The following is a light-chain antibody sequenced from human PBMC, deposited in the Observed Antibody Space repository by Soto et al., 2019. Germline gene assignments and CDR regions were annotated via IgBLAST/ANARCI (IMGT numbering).Light chain of an antibody. CDR1: SSNIGSRY. Sequence: QSVLTQPPSASGTPGQSLTISCSGSSSNIGSRYVYWYQHLPGTAPKFLMYRNGQRPSGVPDRFSGSQSGTSASLAISGLRSEDEADYYCSSYTSSSTLVVFGGGTKLTVL. CDR3: SSYTSSSTLVV. V-gene: IGLV1-47*01. J-gene: IGLJ2*01. CDR2: RNG.